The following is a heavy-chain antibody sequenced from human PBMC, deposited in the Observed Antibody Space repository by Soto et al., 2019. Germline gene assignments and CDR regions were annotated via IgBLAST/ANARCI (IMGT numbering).Heavy chain of an antibody. D-gene: IGHD2-8*01. Sequence: ASVKVSCKASGYRFTDYHIHCVRQPPGQGLEWLGRINPKSGGTMTAQKFQGWVTMTTDKYISTASMDLTRLTSDDTATYYCARGDSTDCSNGVCSFIYKNDMEVWG. CDR2: INPKSGGT. J-gene: IGHJ6*02. CDR3: ARGDSTDCSNGVCSFIYKNDMEV. CDR1: GYRFTDYH. V-gene: IGHV1-2*04.